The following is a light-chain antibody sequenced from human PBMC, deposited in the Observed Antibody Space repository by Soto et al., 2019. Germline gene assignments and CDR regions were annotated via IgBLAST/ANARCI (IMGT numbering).Light chain of an antibody. J-gene: IGLJ2*01. CDR1: SSNIGAGYD. V-gene: IGLV1-40*01. CDR2: GNS. Sequence: QLVLTQPPSVSGAPGQRVTISCTGSSSNIGAGYDVHWYQQLPGTAPKLLIYGNSNRPSGVPDRFSGSKSGTSASLAITGLQAEDEADYYCQSYDSSLSGNVVFGGGTKRTVL. CDR3: QSYDSSLSGNVV.